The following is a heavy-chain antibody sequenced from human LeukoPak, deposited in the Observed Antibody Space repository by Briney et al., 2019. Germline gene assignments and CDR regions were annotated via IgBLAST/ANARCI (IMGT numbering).Heavy chain of an antibody. J-gene: IGHJ4*02. CDR3: VRAFRFDSGAYYYVD. D-gene: IGHD3-22*01. V-gene: IGHV3-64D*09. Sequence: GRSLRLSCAASGFTFSSYGMHWVRQAPGEGLEYVSAINDRGDDTYYADSVKGRFTISRDNSKNSLYLQMSSLRAEDTAVYYCVRAFRFDSGAYYYVDWGQGTLVTVSS. CDR1: GFTFSSYG. CDR2: INDRGDDT.